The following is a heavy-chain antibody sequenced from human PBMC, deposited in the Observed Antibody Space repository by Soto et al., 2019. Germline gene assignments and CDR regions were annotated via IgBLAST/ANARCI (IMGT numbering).Heavy chain of an antibody. CDR3: AKEEAGLPMVRGVNPTDY. J-gene: IGHJ4*02. Sequence: EVQLLESGGGLVQPGGSLRLSCAASGFTFSSYAMSWVRQAPGKGLEWVSAISGSGGSTYYADSVKGRITIARYNSKNTLYLQMNILRAEDTAVYYCAKEEAGLPMVRGVNPTDYWGQGTLVTVSS. V-gene: IGHV3-23*01. D-gene: IGHD3-10*01. CDR2: ISGSGGST. CDR1: GFTFSSYA.